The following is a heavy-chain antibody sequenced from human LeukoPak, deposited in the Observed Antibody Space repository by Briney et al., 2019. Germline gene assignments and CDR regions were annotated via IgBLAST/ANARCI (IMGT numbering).Heavy chain of an antibody. V-gene: IGHV4-59*08. J-gene: IGHJ4*02. Sequence: SETLSLTCTVSGGSISSYYWSWIRQPPGKGLEWIGYIYYSGSTNYNPSLKSRVTISVDTSKNQFSLKLSSVTAADTAVYYYARVSLCSGGSCSAQYYFDYWGQGTLVTVSS. CDR1: GGSISSYY. D-gene: IGHD2-15*01. CDR2: IYYSGST. CDR3: ARVSLCSGGSCSAQYYFDY.